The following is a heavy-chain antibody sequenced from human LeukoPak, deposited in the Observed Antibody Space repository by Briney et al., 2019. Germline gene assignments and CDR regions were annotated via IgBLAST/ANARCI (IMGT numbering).Heavy chain of an antibody. Sequence: TSETPSHLCTVSGGSISNYLWSWIRQPAGKGLEWIGQIHTSGSTNNNPPLKSRVTMSIDTTEDQVSLTIRSVTAADTAFYYCARRDISSGWSFNYWGHGTLVTVSS. CDR1: GGSISNYL. D-gene: IGHD6-19*01. CDR3: ARRDISSGWSFNY. CDR2: IHTSGST. V-gene: IGHV4-4*07. J-gene: IGHJ4*01.